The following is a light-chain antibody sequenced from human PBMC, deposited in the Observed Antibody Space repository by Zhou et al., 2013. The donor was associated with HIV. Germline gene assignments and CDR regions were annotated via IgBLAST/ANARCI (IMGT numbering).Light chain of an antibody. J-gene: IGKJ1*01. Sequence: EIVLTQSPGTLSLSPGEGATLSCRASQTISSNYLAWYQQKAGQAPRLLIYGASNRATGIPDRFSGSGSGTDFTLTISRLEPEDLAVYYCQQYDSSPRTFGQGTKVEIK. CDR1: QTISSNY. V-gene: IGKV3-20*01. CDR3: QQYDSSPRT. CDR2: GAS.